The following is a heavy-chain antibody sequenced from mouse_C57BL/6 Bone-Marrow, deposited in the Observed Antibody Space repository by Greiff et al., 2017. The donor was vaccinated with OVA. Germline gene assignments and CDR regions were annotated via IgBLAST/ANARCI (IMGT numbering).Heavy chain of an antibody. J-gene: IGHJ2*01. CDR1: GYSITSVYY. Sequence: ESGPGLVKPSQSLSLTCSVTGYSITSVYYWNWIRQFPGNKLEWMGYISYDGSNNYNPSLKNRISITRDTSKNQFFLKLNSVTTEDTATYYCARGDYGSSFDYWGQGTTLTVSS. CDR3: ARGDYGSSFDY. V-gene: IGHV3-6*01. CDR2: ISYDGSN. D-gene: IGHD1-1*01.